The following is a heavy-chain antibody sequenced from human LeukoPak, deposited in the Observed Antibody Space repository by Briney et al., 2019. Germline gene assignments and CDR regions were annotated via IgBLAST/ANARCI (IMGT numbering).Heavy chain of an antibody. CDR2: ISYDGSNK. D-gene: IGHD5-12*01. CDR3: AKSGLHGYFDY. Sequence: GGSLRLSCAASGFTFSSYAMHWVRQAPGKGLEWVAVISYDGSNKYYADSVKGRFTISRDNSKNTLYLQMNSLRAEDTAVYYCAKSGLHGYFDYWGQGTLVTVSS. CDR1: GFTFSSYA. V-gene: IGHV3-30*04. J-gene: IGHJ4*02.